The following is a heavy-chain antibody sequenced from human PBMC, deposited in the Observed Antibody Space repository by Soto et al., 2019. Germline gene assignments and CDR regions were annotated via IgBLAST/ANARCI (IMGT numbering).Heavy chain of an antibody. CDR3: TWPDDYAADYTCMAF. D-gene: IGHD4-17*01. CDR2: IRSKANSYAT. J-gene: IGHJ6*02. V-gene: IGHV3-73*01. Sequence: GGSLRLSCAASGFTFNIYGMHCVRQASGKGLEWVGRIRSKANSYATAYAASVKGRFTISRDDSKNTAYLQMNSLKTEDTAVSYSTWPDDYAADYTCMAFWGQGTTVTVS. CDR1: GFTFNIYG.